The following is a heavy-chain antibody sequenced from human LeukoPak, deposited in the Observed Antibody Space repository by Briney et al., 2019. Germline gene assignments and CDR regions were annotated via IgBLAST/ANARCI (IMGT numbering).Heavy chain of an antibody. CDR3: ARDRIYGKDTAMVRGYYYYMDV. J-gene: IGHJ6*03. V-gene: IGHV4-59*01. D-gene: IGHD5-18*01. CDR2: IYYSGST. CDR1: SGSISSYY. Sequence: SETLSLTCTVSSGSISSYYWSWIRQPPGKGLEWIGYIYYSGSTNYNPSLKSRVTISVDTSKNQFSLKLSSVTAADTAVYYCARDRIYGKDTAMVRGYYYYMDVWGKGTTVTVSS.